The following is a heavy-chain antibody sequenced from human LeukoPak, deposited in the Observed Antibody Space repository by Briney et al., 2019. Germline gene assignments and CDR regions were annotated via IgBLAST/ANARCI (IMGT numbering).Heavy chain of an antibody. CDR1: GLSLSTSGMR. Sequence: SGPALVKPTQTLTLTCTFSGLSLSTSGMRVSWIRQPPGKALEWLARIDWDDDKFYSTSLKTRLTISTDTSKNQVVLTMTNMDPVDTATYYCARMTWDSSGWYYAFDIWGQGTMVTVSS. D-gene: IGHD6-19*01. J-gene: IGHJ3*02. CDR2: IDWDDDK. CDR3: ARMTWDSSGWYYAFDI. V-gene: IGHV2-70*04.